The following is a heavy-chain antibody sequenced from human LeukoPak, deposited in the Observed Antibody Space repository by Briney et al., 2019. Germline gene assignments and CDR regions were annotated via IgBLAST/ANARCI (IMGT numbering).Heavy chain of an antibody. Sequence: GGSLRLSCAASGFTFSSYSMNWVRQAPGKGLEWVSSISSSSSYIYYADSVKGRFTISRDNAKNTLYLQMNSLRAEDTAVYYCAREPYYDSKSGFDYWGQGALVTDSS. J-gene: IGHJ4*02. CDR3: AREPYYDSKSGFDY. CDR2: ISSSSSYI. D-gene: IGHD3-22*01. CDR1: GFTFSSYS. V-gene: IGHV3-21*01.